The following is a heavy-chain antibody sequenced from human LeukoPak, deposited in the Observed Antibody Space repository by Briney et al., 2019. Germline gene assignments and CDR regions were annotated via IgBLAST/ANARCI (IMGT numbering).Heavy chain of an antibody. V-gene: IGHV3-21*01. CDR3: ARGLHCSSTSCYPY. D-gene: IGHD2-2*01. J-gene: IGHJ4*02. Sequence: GGSLRLSCAASGFTFSSYSMNWVRQAPGKGLEWVSSISSSSSYIYYADSVKGRFTISRDNAKNSLYLQMNSLRAEDTAVYYRARGLHCSSTSCYPYWGQGTLVTVSS. CDR2: ISSSSSYI. CDR1: GFTFSSYS.